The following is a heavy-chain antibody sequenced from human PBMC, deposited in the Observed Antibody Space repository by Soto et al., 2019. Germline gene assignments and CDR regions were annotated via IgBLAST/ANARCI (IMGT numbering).Heavy chain of an antibody. V-gene: IGHV3-23*01. J-gene: IGHJ6*02. D-gene: IGHD6-19*01. CDR1: GFTFSSYA. Sequence: GGSLRLSCAASGFTFSSYAMSWVRQAPGRGLEWVSAISGSGGSTYYADSVKGRFTISRDNSKNTLYLQMNSLRAEDTAVYYCAKGAAVAEYYYYYGMDVWGQGTTVTVSS. CDR3: AKGAAVAEYYYYYGMDV. CDR2: ISGSGGST.